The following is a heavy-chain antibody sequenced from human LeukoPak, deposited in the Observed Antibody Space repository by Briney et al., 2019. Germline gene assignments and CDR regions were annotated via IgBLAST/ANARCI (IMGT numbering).Heavy chain of an antibody. CDR3: AKDHSSAWHFED. CDR2: IYSGGAT. J-gene: IGHJ4*02. Sequence: GGSLRLSCAASGFIVSTNYVTWVRQAPGKGLEWVSGIYSGGATYYADSVKGRFTISRDNSQNTLYLQMNSLRAEDTAVYYCAKDHSSAWHFEDWGQGTLVTVSS. D-gene: IGHD6-19*01. CDR1: GFIVSTNY. V-gene: IGHV3-53*01.